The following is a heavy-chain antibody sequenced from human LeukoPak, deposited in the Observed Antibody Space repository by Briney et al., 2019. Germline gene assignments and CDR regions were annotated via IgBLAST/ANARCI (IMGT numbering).Heavy chain of an antibody. J-gene: IGHJ3*02. CDR1: GFTFSDYY. Sequence: GRSLRLSCATSGFTFSDYYMSWIRQAPGQGLEWVSYISSSSSYTNYADSVKGRFTISRDNAKNSLYLQMNSLRAEDTAVYYCARDHALHGDYDAFDIWGQGTMVTVSS. D-gene: IGHD4-17*01. CDR2: ISSSSSYT. CDR3: ARDHALHGDYDAFDI. V-gene: IGHV3-11*05.